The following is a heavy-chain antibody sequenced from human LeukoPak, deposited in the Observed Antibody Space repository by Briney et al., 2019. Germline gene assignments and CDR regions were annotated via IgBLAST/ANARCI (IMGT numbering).Heavy chain of an antibody. CDR1: GGSFSGYY. CDR2: INHSGST. Sequence: SETLSLTCAVYGGSFSGYYWSWIRQPPGKGLEWIGEINHSGSTNYNPSLKSRVTISVDTSKNQFSLKLSSVTAADTAVYYCARWKWNVVVPAATPRGRAFDIWGQGTMVTVSS. V-gene: IGHV4-34*01. D-gene: IGHD2-2*01. CDR3: ARWKWNVVVPAATPRGRAFDI. J-gene: IGHJ3*02.